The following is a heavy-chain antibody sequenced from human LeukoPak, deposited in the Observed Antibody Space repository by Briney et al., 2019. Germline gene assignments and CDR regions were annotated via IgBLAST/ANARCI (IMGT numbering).Heavy chain of an antibody. V-gene: IGHV1-69*05. CDR3: AREALGYYMDV. J-gene: IGHJ6*03. D-gene: IGHD7-27*01. CDR2: IIPIFGAP. Sequence: SVKVSCKASGGTFSNYAISWVRQAPGQGLEWMGGIIPIFGAPNYAQKFQGRVTITTDESTSTAYMELSSLRSEDTASYYCAREALGYYMDVWGKGTTVTVSS. CDR1: GGTFSNYA.